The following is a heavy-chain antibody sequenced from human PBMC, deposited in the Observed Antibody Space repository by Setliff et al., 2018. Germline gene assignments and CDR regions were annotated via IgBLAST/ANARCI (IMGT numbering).Heavy chain of an antibody. J-gene: IGHJ4*02. CDR3: AREHVSGHSEY. V-gene: IGHV5-51*01. CDR2: IWPGDSDT. Sequence: PGESLKISCQGSGFRFTSHWIGWVRQMPGKGLEWMGLIWPGDSDTKYSPSFQGQVTFSSDKSINTAYLHLSSLKASDTAMYYCAREHVSGHSEYWGQGTLVTVSS. CDR1: GFRFTSHW. D-gene: IGHD1-26*01.